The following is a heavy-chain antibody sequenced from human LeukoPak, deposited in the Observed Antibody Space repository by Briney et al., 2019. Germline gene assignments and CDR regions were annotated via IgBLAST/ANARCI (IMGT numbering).Heavy chain of an antibody. CDR3: TRSLYHDSWSGYFGGEDFDY. CDR2: IRSKGNNYAT. J-gene: IGHJ4*02. Sequence: GGSLRLSCAASGFTFSGSAIHWVRQASGKGLEWVGRIRSKGNNYATTYGASVKGRFTFSRDDSKNTAYLQMNSLKTEDTAVYYCTRSLYHDSWSGYFGGEDFDYWGQGTLVTVSS. V-gene: IGHV3-73*01. D-gene: IGHD3-3*01. CDR1: GFTFSGSA.